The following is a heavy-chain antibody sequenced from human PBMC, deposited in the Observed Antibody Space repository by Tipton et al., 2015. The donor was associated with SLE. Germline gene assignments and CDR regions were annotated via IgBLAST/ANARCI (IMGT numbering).Heavy chain of an antibody. V-gene: IGHV4-59*01. D-gene: IGHD5-18*01. CDR1: GGSSSGYY. CDR2: IYYSGST. J-gene: IGHJ3*02. Sequence: TLSLTCAVYGGSSSGYYWSWIRQPPGKGLEWIGYIYYSGSTNYNPSLKSRVTISVDTSKNQFSLKLSSVTAADTAVYYCARGDRGLPRAFDIWGQGTMVTVSS. CDR3: ARGDRGLPRAFDI.